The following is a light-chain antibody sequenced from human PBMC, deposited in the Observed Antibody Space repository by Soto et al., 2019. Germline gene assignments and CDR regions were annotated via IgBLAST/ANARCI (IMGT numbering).Light chain of an antibody. V-gene: IGKV1-17*01. CDR3: LQYNSPPLT. Sequence: DIQMTQSPSSLSASVRDRVTITCRASQGIRYALGWYQQKPGTAPKRLIYGASILQNGVPSRFGGSGSGTEFTLTISSLQPEDFATYYCLQYNSPPLTFGQGTKVEI. J-gene: IGKJ1*01. CDR2: GAS. CDR1: QGIRYA.